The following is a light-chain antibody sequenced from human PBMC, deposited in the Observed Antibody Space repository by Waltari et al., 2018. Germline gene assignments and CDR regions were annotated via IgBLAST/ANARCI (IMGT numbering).Light chain of an antibody. J-gene: IGKJ1*01. CDR3: QQSSITPRT. CDR1: ENIIKY. CDR2: GAS. V-gene: IGKV1-39*01. Sequence: DIQMTQSPSSLSASVGDRVSITCRASENIIKYLYWYQQRPGKAPRLLIYGASSLQSGVPSRFSGSGSGTDFTLTISSLQPEDFATYYCQQSSITPRTFGQGTMVEI.